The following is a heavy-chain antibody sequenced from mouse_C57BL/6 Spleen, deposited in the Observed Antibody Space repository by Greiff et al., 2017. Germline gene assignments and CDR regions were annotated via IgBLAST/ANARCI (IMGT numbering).Heavy chain of an antibody. V-gene: IGHV6-3*01. CDR2: IRLKSDNYAT. CDR3: TAYYGSNYYFDY. J-gene: IGHJ2*01. D-gene: IGHD1-1*01. Sequence: EVQLVESGGGLVQPGGSMKLSCVASGFTFSNYWMNWVRQSPEKGLEWVAQIRLKSDNYATHYAESVKGRFTISRDDSKSSVYLQMNNLRAEDTGIYYCTAYYGSNYYFDYWGQGTTLTVSS. CDR1: GFTFSNYW.